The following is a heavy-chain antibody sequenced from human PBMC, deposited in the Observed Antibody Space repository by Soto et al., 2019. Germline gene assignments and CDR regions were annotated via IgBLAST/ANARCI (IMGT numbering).Heavy chain of an antibody. CDR1: GGSISSYY. CDR2: IYYSGST. V-gene: IGHV4-59*08. Sequence: SETLSLTCTVSGGSISSYYWSWIRQPPGKGLEWIGYIYYSGSTNYNPSLKSRVTISVDTSKNQFSLKLSSVTAADTAVYYCARHSSYYDILTGSNWFDPWGQGTLVTVSS. D-gene: IGHD3-9*01. J-gene: IGHJ5*02. CDR3: ARHSSYYDILTGSNWFDP.